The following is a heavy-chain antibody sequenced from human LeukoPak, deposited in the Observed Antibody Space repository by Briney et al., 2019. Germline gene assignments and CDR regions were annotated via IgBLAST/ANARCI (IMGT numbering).Heavy chain of an antibody. CDR1: GGSMSSGSYY. CDR3: AREVVAAAGTVDY. CDR2: VHYSGST. V-gene: IGHV4-61*01. Sequence: SRTLSLTCTVSGGSMSSGSYYWSWIRQPPGKGLEWIGYVHYSGSTNYNPSLKSRVTMSVDTSKDQFSLKLSSVTAADTAVYYSAREVVAAAGTVDYWGQGTLVTVSS. J-gene: IGHJ4*02. D-gene: IGHD2-15*01.